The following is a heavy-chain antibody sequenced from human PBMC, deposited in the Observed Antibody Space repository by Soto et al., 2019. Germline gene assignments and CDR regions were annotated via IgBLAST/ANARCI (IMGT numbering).Heavy chain of an antibody. D-gene: IGHD3-3*01. J-gene: IGHJ6*02. CDR1: GFTFSSYE. CDR2: ISSSGSTI. CDR3: ARDRKPSRWSGYYNLGPLDYGMDV. V-gene: IGHV3-48*03. Sequence: GGSLRLSCAASGFTFSSYEMNWVRQAPGKGLEWVSYISSSGSTIYYADSVKGRFTISRDNAKNSLYLQMNSLRAEDTAVYYCARDRKPSRWSGYYNLGPLDYGMDVWGQGTTVTVSS.